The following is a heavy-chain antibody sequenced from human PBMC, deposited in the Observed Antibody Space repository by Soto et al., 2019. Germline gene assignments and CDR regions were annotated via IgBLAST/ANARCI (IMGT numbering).Heavy chain of an antibody. CDR2: IYPGDTDP. V-gene: IGHV5-51*01. J-gene: IGHJ5*02. CDR3: ARHIFQSRYYYDSSGPNWFDP. Sequence: PGESLKISCTGSGYTFTTYWIGWVRQMPGKGLEWMGIIYPGDTDPRYSPSFQGHVTISADKSISTAYLQWSSLKASDTAMYYCARHIFQSRYYYDSSGPNWFDPWGQGTLVTVSS. CDR1: GYTFTTYW. D-gene: IGHD3-22*01.